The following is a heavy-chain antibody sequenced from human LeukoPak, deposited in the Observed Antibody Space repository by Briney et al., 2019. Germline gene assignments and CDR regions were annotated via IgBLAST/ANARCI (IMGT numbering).Heavy chain of an antibody. CDR1: GFTFSNYE. CDR3: GTAGHGYLFDQ. V-gene: IGHV3-48*03. D-gene: IGHD3-22*01. Sequence: GGSLRLSCAASGFTFSNYEMNWVRQAPGKGLEWVSYISSSGSTMNYADSVKGRFTISRDNAKNSLYLQMNSLRAEDTAVYYCGTAGHGYLFDQWGQGTLVTVSS. J-gene: IGHJ4*02. CDR2: ISSSGSTM.